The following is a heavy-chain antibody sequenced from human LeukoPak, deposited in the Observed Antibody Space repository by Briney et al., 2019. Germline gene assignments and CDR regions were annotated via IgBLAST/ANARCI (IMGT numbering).Heavy chain of an antibody. D-gene: IGHD5-12*01. J-gene: IGHJ4*02. CDR1: GFTFSDYY. CDR2: ISFSGSTI. Sequence: GGSLRLSCAASGFTFSDYYMSWIRQAPGKGLEWVSYISFSGSTIYYADSVKGRFTISRDNAKNSLYLQMNSLRAEDTAVYYCARAPQWLLGPYFDYWGQGTLVTVSS. CDR3: ARAPQWLLGPYFDY. V-gene: IGHV3-11*04.